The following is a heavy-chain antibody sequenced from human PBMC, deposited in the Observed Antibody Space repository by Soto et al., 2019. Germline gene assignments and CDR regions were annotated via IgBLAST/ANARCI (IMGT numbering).Heavy chain of an antibody. J-gene: IGHJ2*01. D-gene: IGHD6-13*01. CDR1: GFTFSSYA. Sequence: EVQLLESGGGLVQPGGSLRLSCAASGFTFSSYAMSWVRQAPGKGLEWVSAISGSGGSTYYADSVKGRFTISRDNSTNTLYLQMNSLRAEDTAVYYCAKPLGIAAAAYWYFDLWGRGTLVTVSS. CDR2: ISGSGGST. V-gene: IGHV3-23*01. CDR3: AKPLGIAAAAYWYFDL.